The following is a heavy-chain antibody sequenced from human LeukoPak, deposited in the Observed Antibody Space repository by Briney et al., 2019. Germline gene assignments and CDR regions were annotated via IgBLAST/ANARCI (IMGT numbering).Heavy chain of an antibody. Sequence: GASVKVSCKASGYTFTSHGITWVRQAPGQGLEWVGWINAYNGHTNYVQNLQGRVTMTTDTSTSTAYMELRSLRSDDTAVYYCARETGSGSYPFDYWGQGTLVTVSS. V-gene: IGHV1-18*01. D-gene: IGHD3-10*01. CDR2: INAYNGHT. J-gene: IGHJ4*02. CDR3: ARETGSGSYPFDY. CDR1: GYTFTSHG.